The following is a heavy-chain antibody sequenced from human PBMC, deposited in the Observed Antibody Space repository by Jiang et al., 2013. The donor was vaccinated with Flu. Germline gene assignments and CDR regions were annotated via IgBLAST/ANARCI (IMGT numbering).Heavy chain of an antibody. Sequence: LLKPSETLSLTCTVSGGSISSYYWSWIRQPPGKGLEWIGYIYYSGSTNYNPSLKSRVTISVDTSKNQFSLKLSSVTAADTAVYYCARSRYYYDSSSDYWGQGTLVTVSS. J-gene: IGHJ4*02. CDR1: GGSISSYY. V-gene: IGHV4-59*01. CDR2: IYYSGST. D-gene: IGHD3-22*01. CDR3: ARSRYYYDSSSDY.